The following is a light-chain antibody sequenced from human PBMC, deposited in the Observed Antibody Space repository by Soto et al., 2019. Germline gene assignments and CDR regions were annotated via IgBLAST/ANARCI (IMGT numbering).Light chain of an antibody. CDR3: QQFDSLPYS. CDR2: AAS. CDR1: QGISNY. Sequence: DIQMTKSPPSLSASVGDRVTITCQASQGISNYLNWYQQKPGKAPTLLIYAASNLETGVPSRFSGSGSGTHFTFTISSLQPEDSATYFCQQFDSLPYSFGQGTKLEIK. V-gene: IGKV1-33*01. J-gene: IGKJ2*03.